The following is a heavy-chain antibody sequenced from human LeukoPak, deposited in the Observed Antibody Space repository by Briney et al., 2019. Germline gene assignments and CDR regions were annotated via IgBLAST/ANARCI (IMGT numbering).Heavy chain of an antibody. J-gene: IGHJ4*02. D-gene: IGHD2-15*01. CDR2: ISGSGGNT. CDR1: GFSISSYA. V-gene: IGHV3-23*01. CDR3: AKSQSGPCSGGSCSCDY. Sequence: QPGRSLRLSCAASGFSISSYAMNWVRQAPGKGLEWVSIISGSGGNTYYADSVKGRFTISRDNSKNTLYLQMNSLRAEDTAVYYCAKSQSGPCSGGSCSCDYWGQGTLVTVSS.